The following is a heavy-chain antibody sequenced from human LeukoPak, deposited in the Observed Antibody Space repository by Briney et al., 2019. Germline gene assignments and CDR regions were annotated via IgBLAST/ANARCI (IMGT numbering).Heavy chain of an antibody. CDR3: ARNNGMDV. CDR1: QFTFSSYW. J-gene: IGHJ6*02. CDR2: VNRDGSET. Sequence: GGSLRLSCAASQFTFSSYWMTWVRQVPGRGPEWVANVNRDGSETYYLDSVKGRFTISKDNAKNSLYLQMNSLRAEDTALYHCARNNGMDVWGQGTTVIVSS. V-gene: IGHV3-7*03.